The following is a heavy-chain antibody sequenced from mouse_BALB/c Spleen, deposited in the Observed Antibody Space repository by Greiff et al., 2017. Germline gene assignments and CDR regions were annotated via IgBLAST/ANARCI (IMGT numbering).Heavy chain of an antibody. J-gene: IGHJ3*01. CDR3: DRKGNYRYEGFAY. CDR2: IWSGGST. Sequence: VQLQQSGPGLVQPSQSLSITCTVSGFSLTSYGVHWVRQSPGKGLEWLGVIWSGGSTDYNAAFISRLSISKDNSKSQVFFKMNSLQANDTAIYYCDRKGNYRYEGFAYWGQGTLVTVSA. D-gene: IGHD2-14*01. CDR1: GFSLTSYG. V-gene: IGHV2-2*02.